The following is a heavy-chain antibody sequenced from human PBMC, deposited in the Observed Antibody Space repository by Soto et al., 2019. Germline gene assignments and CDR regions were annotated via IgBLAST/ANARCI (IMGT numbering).Heavy chain of an antibody. CDR3: AKASMIVVVHDAFDI. Sequence: GGSLRLSCAASGFTFSSYSISWVRQAPWKGLEWVSAISGSGGSTYYADSVKGPFTISRDNSKNTLYLQMNSLRAEDTAVYYCAKASMIVVVHDAFDIWGHGTMVTVSS. CDR1: GFTFSSYS. CDR2: ISGSGGST. V-gene: IGHV3-23*01. J-gene: IGHJ3*02. D-gene: IGHD3-22*01.